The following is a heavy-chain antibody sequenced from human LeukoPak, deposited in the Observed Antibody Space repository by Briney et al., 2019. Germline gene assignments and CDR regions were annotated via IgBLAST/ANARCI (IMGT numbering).Heavy chain of an antibody. CDR1: GGSFSGYY. CDR2: INHSGST. D-gene: IGHD4-17*01. V-gene: IGHV4-34*01. Sequence: SETLSLTCAVYGGSFSGYYWSWIRQPPGKGLEWIGEINHSGSTNYNPSLRSRVTISLDTSKSQFSLNLSSVTAADTAVYYCARGPYGDYDWFDPWGQGTLVTVSS. CDR3: ARGPYGDYDWFDP. J-gene: IGHJ5*02.